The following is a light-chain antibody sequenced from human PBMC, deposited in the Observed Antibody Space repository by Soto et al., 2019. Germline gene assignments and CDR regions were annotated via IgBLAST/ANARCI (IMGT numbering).Light chain of an antibody. CDR1: QSVTRTY. CDR2: GTF. J-gene: IGKJ2*01. Sequence: EIVLTQSPDTLSLSPGERATLSCRASQSVTRTYLAWYQQKPGQSPRLLIFGTFNRATGIPSRFSGSGSWTDFTLTISRLEPEDSAVYYCHQCGVSPYTCGRGTKLEIK. CDR3: HQCGVSPYT. V-gene: IGKV3-20*01.